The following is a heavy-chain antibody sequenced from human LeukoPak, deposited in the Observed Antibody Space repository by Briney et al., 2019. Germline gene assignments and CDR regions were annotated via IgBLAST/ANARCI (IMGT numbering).Heavy chain of an antibody. D-gene: IGHD3-10*02. V-gene: IGHV3-48*04. CDR2: ISSSGSTI. Sequence: GGSLRLSCAASGFTFSNYSLNWVRQAPGKGLEWVSYISSSGSTIYYADSVKGRFTITRDNAKNSLYLQMNSLRAEDTAVYYCAELGITMVGGVWGKGTTVTISS. J-gene: IGHJ6*04. CDR3: AELGITMVGGV. CDR1: GFTFSNYS.